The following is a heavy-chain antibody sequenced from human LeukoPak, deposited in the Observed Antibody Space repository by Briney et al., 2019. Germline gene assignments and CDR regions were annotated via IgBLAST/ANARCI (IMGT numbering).Heavy chain of an antibody. V-gene: IGHV1-69*02. CDR1: GGTFSSYT. J-gene: IGHJ3*02. D-gene: IGHD2-2*01. CDR3: ARGILGYCSSTSYYSGAFDI. Sequence: ASVKVSCKASGGTFSSYTISWVRQAPGQGLEWMGRIIPILGIANYAQKFQGRVTITADKSTSTAYMELSSLRSEDTAVYYCARGILGYCSSTSYYSGAFDIWGQGTMVTVFS. CDR2: IIPILGIA.